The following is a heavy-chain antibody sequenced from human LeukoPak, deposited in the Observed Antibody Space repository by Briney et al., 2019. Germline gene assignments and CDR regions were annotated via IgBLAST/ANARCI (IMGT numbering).Heavy chain of an antibody. CDR3: AREGGNSRYFQH. D-gene: IGHD4-23*01. V-gene: IGHV3-30-3*01. J-gene: IGHJ1*01. CDR2: ISYDGSNK. Sequence: GRSQRLSCAASGFTFSSYAMHWVRQAPGKGLEWVAVISYDGSNKYYADSVKGRFTISRDNSKNTLYLQMNSLRAEDTAVYYCAREGGNSRYFQHWGQGTLVTVSS. CDR1: GFTFSSYA.